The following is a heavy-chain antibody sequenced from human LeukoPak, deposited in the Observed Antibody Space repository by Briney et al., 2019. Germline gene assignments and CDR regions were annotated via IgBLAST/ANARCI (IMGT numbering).Heavy chain of an antibody. V-gene: IGHV3-21*01. J-gene: IGHJ4*02. CDR1: GFTFSSYS. CDR3: AREVLWSGFFDY. Sequence: SGGSLRLSCAASGFTFSSYSMNWVRQAPGKGLEWVSSISSSSSYIYYADSVKGRFTISRDNSKNTLYLQMNSLRAEDTAVYYCAREVLWSGFFDYWGQGTLVTVSS. D-gene: IGHD3-3*01. CDR2: ISSSSSYI.